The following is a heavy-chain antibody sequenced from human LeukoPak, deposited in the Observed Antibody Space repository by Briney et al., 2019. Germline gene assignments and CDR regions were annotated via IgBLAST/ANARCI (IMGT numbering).Heavy chain of an antibody. CDR3: ARGFPPGSGSRGSHAFDV. CDR1: GGSFSGYY. CDR2: INYGGST. J-gene: IGHJ3*01. D-gene: IGHD6-19*01. Sequence: PSETLSLTCAVYGGSFSGYYWSWIRQSPGKGLEWIGEINYGGSTKYTPSLEGRGTILIDTSKNQFSLKLTSVTAADTAVYYCARGFPPGSGSRGSHAFDVWGQGTMVTVSS. V-gene: IGHV4-34*01.